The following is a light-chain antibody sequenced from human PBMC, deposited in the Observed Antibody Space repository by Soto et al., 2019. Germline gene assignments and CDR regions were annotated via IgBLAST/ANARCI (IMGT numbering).Light chain of an antibody. V-gene: IGLV2-14*01. J-gene: IGLJ1*01. CDR1: SSDVGRYNH. Sequence: QSVLTQPASVSGSPGQSITISCTGTSSDVGRYNHVSWYQHHPGKAPKLIISEVSNRPSGVSNRFSGSKSGYTASLTISGLQAEDEADYYCNSHTSGDFRVFGTGNKLTVL. CDR3: NSHTSGDFRV. CDR2: EVS.